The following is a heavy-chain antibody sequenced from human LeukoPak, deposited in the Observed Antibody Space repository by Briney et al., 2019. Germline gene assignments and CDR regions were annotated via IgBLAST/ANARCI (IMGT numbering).Heavy chain of an antibody. CDR3: ATGSGYNPDYFDY. CDR1: GASITTYY. V-gene: IGHV4-59*01. CDR2: IYHSGTT. D-gene: IGHD5-24*01. Sequence: PPETLSLTCTVSGASITTYYWSWIRLPPGKTLEWIGYIYHSGTTKYNSSLKSRVTISIDTSKNQFSLQLTSVTAADTALYYCATGSGYNPDYFDYWGQGALVTVSS. J-gene: IGHJ4*02.